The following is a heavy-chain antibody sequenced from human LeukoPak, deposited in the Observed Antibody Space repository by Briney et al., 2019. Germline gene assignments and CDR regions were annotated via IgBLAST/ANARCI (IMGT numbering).Heavy chain of an antibody. CDR1: GLTFSSYG. CDR3: AKEEKQLLGPYYYYMVV. V-gene: IGHV3-23*01. D-gene: IGHD3-10*01. CDR2: IRGSGGST. J-gene: IGHJ6*03. Sequence: PGGTLRLSCAVSGLTFSSYGMSWVRQAPGKGLEWVSAIRGSGGSTYYADSVTGRLTISRDNSKNTLYVQMNSLKAEDTAVYYCAKEEKQLLGPYYYYMVVWGKGTTVTISS.